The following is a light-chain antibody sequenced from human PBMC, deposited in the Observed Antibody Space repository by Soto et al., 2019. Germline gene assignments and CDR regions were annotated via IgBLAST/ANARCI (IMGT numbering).Light chain of an antibody. J-gene: IGKJ1*01. CDR2: AAS. CDR1: QGISRY. Sequence: DIQMTQSPSSLSASVGDRVTITCRASQGISRYLAWYQQKPGKVPKLLIYAASTLQSGVPSRFSGSGSETDFTLTISSLQPEDVATYYCLKYNSAPHTFGQGTKVEI. CDR3: LKYNSAPHT. V-gene: IGKV1-27*01.